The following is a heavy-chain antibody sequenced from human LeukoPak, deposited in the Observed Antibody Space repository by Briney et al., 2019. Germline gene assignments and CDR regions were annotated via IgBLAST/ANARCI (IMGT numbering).Heavy chain of an antibody. J-gene: IGHJ4*02. D-gene: IGHD5-12*01. CDR2: IDPSDSYT. V-gene: IGHV5-10-1*01. CDR3: ARSYSGYDYLDY. CDR1: GYSFPSYW. Sequence: GESLQISCKDSGYSFPSYWITWVRQMPGKGLEWMGRIDPSDSYTNYSPSFQGHVTISADKSISTAYLQWSSLKASDTAMYYCARSYSGYDYLDYWGQGTLVTVSS.